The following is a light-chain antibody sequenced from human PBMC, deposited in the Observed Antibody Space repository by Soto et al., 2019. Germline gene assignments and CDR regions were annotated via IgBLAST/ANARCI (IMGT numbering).Light chain of an antibody. J-gene: IGKJ1*01. CDR1: QGISSY. V-gene: IGKV1-9*01. CDR3: QQLNSYPPWT. CDR2: AAS. Sequence: DIQLTQSPSFLSASVGDRVTITCRASQGISSYLAWYQQKPGKAPKLLIYAASTLQSGVPSRFSGSGSGTVFTLTISSLQPEDFATYYCQQLNSYPPWTFGQGTKVETK.